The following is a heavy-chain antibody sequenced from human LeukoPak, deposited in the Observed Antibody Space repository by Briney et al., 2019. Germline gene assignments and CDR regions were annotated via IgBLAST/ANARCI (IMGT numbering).Heavy chain of an antibody. CDR2: IYYSGST. Sequence: SETLSLTCTVSGGSISSYYWSWIRQPPGKGLEWIGYIYYSGSTNYNLSLKSRVTISVDTSKNQFSLKLSSVTAADTAVYYCARRTYDFWSGNYFDYWGQGTLVTVSS. V-gene: IGHV4-59*01. CDR3: ARRTYDFWSGNYFDY. CDR1: GGSISSYY. D-gene: IGHD3-3*01. J-gene: IGHJ4*02.